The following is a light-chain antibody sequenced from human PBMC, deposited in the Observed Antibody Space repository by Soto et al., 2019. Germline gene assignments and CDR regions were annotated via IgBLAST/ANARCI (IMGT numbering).Light chain of an antibody. V-gene: IGKV3-20*01. Sequence: EIVLTQSPATLSLSPGERATLSCRASQSVSSYLAWYQQKPGQAPRLLIYDASSRATGIPDRISGSGSGTDFTLTINRLEPEDFAVYYCQQYGSAPFTFGPGTKVDIK. CDR2: DAS. CDR3: QQYGSAPFT. J-gene: IGKJ3*01. CDR1: QSVSSY.